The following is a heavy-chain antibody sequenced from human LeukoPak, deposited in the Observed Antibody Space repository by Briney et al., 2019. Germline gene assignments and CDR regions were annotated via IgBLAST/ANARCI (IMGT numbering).Heavy chain of an antibody. CDR3: ARDYDFWSGYPIDY. J-gene: IGHJ4*02. V-gene: IGHV3-66*01. CDR1: GFTVSSNY. D-gene: IGHD3-3*01. Sequence: PGGSLRLSCAASGFTVSSNYMSWVRQAPGKGLEWVSVIYSGGSTYYADSVKGRFTISRDNSKNTLYLQMNSLRAEDTAVYYCARDYDFWSGYPIDYWGQGTLVTVSS. CDR2: IYSGGST.